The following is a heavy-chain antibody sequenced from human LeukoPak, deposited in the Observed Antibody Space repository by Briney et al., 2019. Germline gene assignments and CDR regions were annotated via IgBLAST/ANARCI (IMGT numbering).Heavy chain of an antibody. Sequence: PGGSLRLSCAASGFTFSSYAMHWVRQAPGKGLEGVAVISYDGSNKYYADSVRGRFTISRDNSKNTLYLQMNSLRAEDTAVYYCAKEPAKYYYYYGMDVWGQGTTVTVSS. CDR2: ISYDGSNK. CDR3: AKEPAKYYYYYGMDV. V-gene: IGHV3-30*18. D-gene: IGHD1-14*01. CDR1: GFTFSSYA. J-gene: IGHJ6*02.